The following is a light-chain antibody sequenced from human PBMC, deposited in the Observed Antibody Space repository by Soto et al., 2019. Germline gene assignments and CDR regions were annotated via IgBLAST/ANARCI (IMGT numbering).Light chain of an antibody. CDR3: QQYNSYPWT. J-gene: IGKJ1*01. CDR2: DAS. CDR1: QSISNW. V-gene: IGKV1-5*01. Sequence: DIQLTQSPSPLPASVGDRVTITCRASQSISNWLAWYHQKPGKAPKLLIYDASSLESGVPSRFSGSGSGTEFTLTISSLQPDDFATYYCQQYNSYPWTFGQGTKVDI.